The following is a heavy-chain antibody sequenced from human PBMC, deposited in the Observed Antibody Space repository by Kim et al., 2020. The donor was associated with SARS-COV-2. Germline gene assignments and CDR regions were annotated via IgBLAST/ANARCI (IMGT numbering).Heavy chain of an antibody. CDR3: AKDQYYASGAFDI. J-gene: IGHJ3*02. V-gene: IGHV3-33*03. Sequence: AESVQGRLPISADDSQNTLSLQMNGPGAEDTAVYYCAKDQYYASGAFDIWGQGTMVTVSS. D-gene: IGHD3-22*01.